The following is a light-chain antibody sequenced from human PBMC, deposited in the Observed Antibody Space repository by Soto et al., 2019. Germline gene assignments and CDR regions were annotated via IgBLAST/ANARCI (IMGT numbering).Light chain of an antibody. Sequence: FMLTQPHSVSESPGKTVTISCTRSSGSIASNYVQWYQQRPGSAPTTVIYEDNQRPSGVPDRFSGSIDSSSNSASLTISGLQTEDEGDYYCQSYDSSNHGVFGGGTKLTV. V-gene: IGLV6-57*04. J-gene: IGLJ2*01. CDR2: EDN. CDR3: QSYDSSNHGV. CDR1: SGSIASNY.